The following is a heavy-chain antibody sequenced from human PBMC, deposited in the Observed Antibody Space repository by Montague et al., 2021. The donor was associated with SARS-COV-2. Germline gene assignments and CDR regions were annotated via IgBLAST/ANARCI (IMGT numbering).Heavy chain of an antibody. Sequence: CAISGDSVSSNIATWNWIRQSPSRGLEWLGRTYYSSKWNNDYAESVKSRITIDPDTAKHQFSLHLNSGTPEDTAVYYCARISVGSKYYFDFWGQGTLVTVSS. CDR2: TYYSSKWNN. CDR3: ARISVGSKYYFDF. D-gene: IGHD4-11*01. V-gene: IGHV6-1*01. J-gene: IGHJ4*02. CDR1: GDSVSSNIAT.